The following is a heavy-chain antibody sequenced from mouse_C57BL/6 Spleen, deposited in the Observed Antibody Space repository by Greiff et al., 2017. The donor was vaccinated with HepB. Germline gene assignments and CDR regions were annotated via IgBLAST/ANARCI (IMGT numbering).Heavy chain of an antibody. Sequence: EVQLVESGGGLVKPGGSLKLSCAASGFTFSSYAMSWVRQTPEKRLEWVATISDGGSYTYYPDNVKGRFTISRDNAKNNLYLQMSHLKSEDTAMYYCARENGNYGDFDYWGQGTTLTVSS. D-gene: IGHD2-1*01. CDR1: GFTFSSYA. J-gene: IGHJ2*01. CDR3: ARENGNYGDFDY. CDR2: ISDGGSYT. V-gene: IGHV5-4*01.